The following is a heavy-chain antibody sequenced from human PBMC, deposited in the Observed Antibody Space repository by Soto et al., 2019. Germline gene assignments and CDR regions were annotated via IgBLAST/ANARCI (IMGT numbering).Heavy chain of an antibody. CDR2: ISAYNGNT. CDR1: GYTFTSYG. D-gene: IGHD5-12*01. Sequence: ASVKVSCKASGYTFTSYGISWVRQAPGQGLEWMGWISAYNGNTNYAQKLQGRVTMTTDTSTSTAYMELRSLRSDNTAVYYCARGDIVATLLWFAPWGQGTQVTVSS. CDR3: ARGDIVATLLWFAP. J-gene: IGHJ5*02. V-gene: IGHV1-18*01.